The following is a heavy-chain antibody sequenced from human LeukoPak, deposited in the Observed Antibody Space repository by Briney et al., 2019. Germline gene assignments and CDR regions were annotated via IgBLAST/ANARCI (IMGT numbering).Heavy chain of an antibody. V-gene: IGHV3-23*01. CDR2: ISGSGGST. CDR3: ARGYTRSQGTFDI. J-gene: IGHJ3*02. CDR1: GFTFSSYA. D-gene: IGHD5-18*01. Sequence: GGSLTLSCAASGFTFSSYAMRWVRQAPGEGLEWVSGISGSGGSTYYADSVKGRFTISRDNSKNTLYLQMNSVRAEDTAVYYCARGYTRSQGTFDIWGQGTMVTVSS.